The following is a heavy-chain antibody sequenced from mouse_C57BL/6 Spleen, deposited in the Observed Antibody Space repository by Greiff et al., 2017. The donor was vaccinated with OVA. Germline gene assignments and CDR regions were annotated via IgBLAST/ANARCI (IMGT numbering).Heavy chain of an antibody. CDR3: ARIEGGSGPFAY. V-gene: IGHV8-8*01. D-gene: IGHD3-2*02. CDR2: IWWDDDK. J-gene: IGHJ3*01. CDR1: FCDLRTFVLR. Sequence: QFTLTASGPGIFQPSQTPRPRFPVPFCDLRTFVLRVVCIRQPSGNCLEWLAHIWWDDDKYYNPALKSRITISKDTSKNQVFRKIANVDTADTATYYCARIEGGSGPFAYWGQGTLVTVSA.